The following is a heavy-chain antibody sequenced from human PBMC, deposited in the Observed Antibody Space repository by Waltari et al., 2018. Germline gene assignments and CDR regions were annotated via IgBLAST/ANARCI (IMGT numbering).Heavy chain of an antibody. D-gene: IGHD3-10*01. V-gene: IGHV4-39*01. J-gene: IGHJ4*02. CDR3: ARRKVGARAAPQD. Sequence: QLQLQESGPGLVKPSETLSLTCSVSGDSISSDNYYCDWVRQPPGKGLEWIGSINYSGRTWYNPSLKSRVTISRDTSKTQFSLKLSSVTAADTAVYYCARRKVGARAAPQDWGQGTLVTVSS. CDR2: INYSGRT. CDR1: GDSISSDNYY.